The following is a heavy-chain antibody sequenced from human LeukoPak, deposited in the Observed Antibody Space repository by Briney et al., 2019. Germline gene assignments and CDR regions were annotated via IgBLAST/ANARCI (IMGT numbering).Heavy chain of an antibody. CDR1: GFTFTTYA. CDR3: AKDLALAGTGGGFDV. J-gene: IGHJ3*01. CDR2: ISGGGDKA. V-gene: IGHV3-23*01. Sequence: GGSLRLSCAASGFTFTTYAINWARQAPGKGLELVSGISGGGDKAYYADSVNGRSTISRDNSKNTVSLQMSSLRAEDTALYYCAKDLALAGTGGGFDVWGQGTRVAVSS. D-gene: IGHD6-19*01.